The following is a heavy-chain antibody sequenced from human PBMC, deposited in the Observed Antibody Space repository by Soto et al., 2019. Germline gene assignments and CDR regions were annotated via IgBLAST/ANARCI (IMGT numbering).Heavy chain of an antibody. CDR3: AMEGAGNYYCYGMDV. V-gene: IGHV1-18*01. D-gene: IGHD1-1*01. CDR1: GYTFTSYG. J-gene: IGHJ6*02. Sequence: ASVKVSCKASGYTFTSYGITWVRQAPGQGLEWMGWFNTYNGNTNYAQKFQGRVTMTTDTSTSTAHMELRSLRTDDTAVYYCAMEGAGNYYCYGMDVWGQGTTVTVSS. CDR2: FNTYNGNT.